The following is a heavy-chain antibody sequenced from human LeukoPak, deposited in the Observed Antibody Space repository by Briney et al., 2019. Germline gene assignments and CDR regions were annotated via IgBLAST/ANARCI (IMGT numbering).Heavy chain of an antibody. Sequence: GGSLRLSCAASGFTFSSYAMHWVRQAPGKGLEWVAVISYDGSNKYYADSVKGRFTISRDNSKNTLYLQMNSLRAEDTAVYYCARGRFYDILTGYNDYWGRGTLVTVSS. CDR3: ARGRFYDILTGYNDY. CDR2: ISYDGSNK. D-gene: IGHD3-9*01. J-gene: IGHJ4*02. CDR1: GFTFSSYA. V-gene: IGHV3-30*04.